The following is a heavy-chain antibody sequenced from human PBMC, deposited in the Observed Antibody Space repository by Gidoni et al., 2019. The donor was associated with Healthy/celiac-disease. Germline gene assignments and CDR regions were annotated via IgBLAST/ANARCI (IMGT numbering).Heavy chain of an antibody. CDR2: IFSNDEK. D-gene: IGHD5-18*01. CDR1: CFSLSNASMG. J-gene: IGHJ4*02. Sequence: QVTLKESGPVLVKPTETLTLTFTVPCFSLSNASMGVSWIRQPPGKALEWLAHIFSNDEKSYSTSLKSRLTISKDTSKSQVVLTRTNRDPVDTATYYCARISIVDTAMAFDYWGQGTLVTVSS. V-gene: IGHV2-26*01. CDR3: ARISIVDTAMAFDY.